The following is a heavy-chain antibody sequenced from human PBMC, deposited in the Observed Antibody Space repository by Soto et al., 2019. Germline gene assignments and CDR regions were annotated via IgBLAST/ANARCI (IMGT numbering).Heavy chain of an antibody. D-gene: IGHD3-10*01. CDR2: IIPIFGTA. J-gene: IGHJ5*02. Sequence: SVKVSCKASGCTFSSYAISCVRQAPGQGLEWMGGIIPIFGTANYAQKFQGRVTITADESTSTAYMELSSLRSEDTAVYYCARAPGPRFENWFDPWGQGTLVTVSS. V-gene: IGHV1-69*13. CDR3: ARAPGPRFENWFDP. CDR1: GCTFSSYA.